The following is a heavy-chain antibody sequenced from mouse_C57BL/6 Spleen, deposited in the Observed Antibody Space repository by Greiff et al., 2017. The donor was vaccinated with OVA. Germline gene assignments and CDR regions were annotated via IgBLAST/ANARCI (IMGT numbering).Heavy chain of an antibody. J-gene: IGHJ2*01. CDR3: AKGGITRDG. V-gene: IGHV1-50*01. CDR2: IDPSDSYT. CDR1: GYTFTSYW. D-gene: IGHD2-4*01. Sequence: VQLQQPGAELVKPGASVKLSCKASGYTFTSYWMQWVKQRPGQGLEWIGEIDPSDSYTNYNQKFKGKATLNVDTSSSTAYMQLSSLTSEDSAVYYCAKGGITRDGWGQGTTLTVSS.